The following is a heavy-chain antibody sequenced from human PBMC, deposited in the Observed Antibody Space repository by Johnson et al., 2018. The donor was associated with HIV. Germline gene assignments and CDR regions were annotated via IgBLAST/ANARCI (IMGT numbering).Heavy chain of an antibody. Sequence: VLLVESGGGVVQPGRSLRLSCAASGFTFSSYAMSWVRQAPGKGLEWVSTISGSGGSTYYADSVKGRFTISRDNSKNTLYLQMTSLGVEDTAVYYCAKVGTGYSSSSVGAFDIWGQGTVVTVSS. V-gene: IGHV3-23*04. CDR2: ISGSGGST. J-gene: IGHJ3*02. CDR3: AKVGTGYSSSSVGAFDI. D-gene: IGHD6-13*01. CDR1: GFTFSSYA.